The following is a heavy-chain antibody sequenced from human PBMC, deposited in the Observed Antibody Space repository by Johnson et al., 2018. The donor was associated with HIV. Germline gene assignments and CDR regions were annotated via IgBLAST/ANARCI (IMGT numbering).Heavy chain of an antibody. CDR1: GFTFSSYA. V-gene: IGHV3-30-3*01. CDR3: ARADSGYSNYEAFDI. Sequence: QVQLVESGGGLIQPGGSLRLSCAASGFTFSSYAMHWVRQAPGKGLEWVAVISYDGSNKYYADSVKGRFTISRDNSKNTLYLQMNSLRAEDTAVYYCARADSGYSNYEAFDIWGQGTMVTVSS. CDR2: ISYDGSNK. J-gene: IGHJ3*02. D-gene: IGHD4-11*01.